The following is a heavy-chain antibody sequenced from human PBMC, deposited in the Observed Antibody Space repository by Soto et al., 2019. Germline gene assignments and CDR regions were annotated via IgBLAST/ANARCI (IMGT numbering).Heavy chain of an antibody. D-gene: IGHD2-2*01. CDR3: ASAPHIVLVPAASALWDYYYGMDV. CDR2: IYHSGST. J-gene: IGHJ6*02. V-gene: IGHV4-4*02. CDR1: GGSISSSSW. Sequence: PSETRSRTWAVSGGSISSSSWWSLFRQPPGKGRECIGEIYHSGSTNYNPSLKSRVTISVDKSKNQFSLKLSSVTAADTAVYYCASAPHIVLVPAASALWDYYYGMDVWGQGTTVTVSS.